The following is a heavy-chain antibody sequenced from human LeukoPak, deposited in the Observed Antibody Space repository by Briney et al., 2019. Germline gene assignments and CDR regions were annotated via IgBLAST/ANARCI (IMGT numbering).Heavy chain of an antibody. CDR2: LYSDGRSL. CDR1: GFNFTGYW. Sequence: GGSLRLSCAGSGFNFTGYWMHWVRQAPGKGLEWISRLYSDGRSLTYADSVMGRFTISRDNAKNMLYLQMNSLRAEDTAVYYCARGRGLGELAVASFDSWGQGILVTVSS. J-gene: IGHJ4*02. CDR3: ARGRGLGELAVASFDS. V-gene: IGHV3-74*03. D-gene: IGHD6-19*01.